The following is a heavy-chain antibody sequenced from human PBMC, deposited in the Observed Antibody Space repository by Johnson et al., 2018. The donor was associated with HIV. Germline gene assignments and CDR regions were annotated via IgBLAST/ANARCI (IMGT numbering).Heavy chain of an antibody. D-gene: IGHD3-10*01. V-gene: IGHV3-30*02. CDR3: AREYTYGPDAFDI. J-gene: IGHJ3*02. CDR2: RRYDGSTI. CDR1: GFTFSSYG. Sequence: QVQLVESGGGVVQPGGSLRLSCAASGFTFSSYGMHWVRQAPGKGLEWVAFRRYDGSTIYYADSVKGRFTISRDNAKNSLYLQMNSLRAEDTAVYYCAREYTYGPDAFDIWGQGTRVTVSS.